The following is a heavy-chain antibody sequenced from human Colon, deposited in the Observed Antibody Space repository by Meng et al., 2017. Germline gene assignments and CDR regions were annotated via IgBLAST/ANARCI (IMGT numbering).Heavy chain of an antibody. CDR2: FFHTGRT. CDR3: ARHISILGQRGFDY. D-gene: IGHD3/OR15-3a*01. J-gene: IGHJ4*02. V-gene: IGHV4-4*02. Sequence: QGQLPGSGPGMGNPSGPLSLICAVAGGSISSNWWSWVRQPPGKGLEWIGEFFHTGRTNYDPSLKSRVTISVDKSNNQFSLKLTSVTAADTAVYYCARHISILGQRGFDYWGQGTLVTVSS. CDR1: GGSISSNW.